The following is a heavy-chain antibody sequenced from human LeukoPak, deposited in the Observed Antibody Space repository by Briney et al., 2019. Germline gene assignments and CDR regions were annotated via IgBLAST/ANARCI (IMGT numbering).Heavy chain of an antibody. CDR1: GFTFSSDG. CDR2: ISSDGSDK. J-gene: IGHJ4*02. V-gene: IGHV3-30*03. D-gene: IGHD6-13*01. Sequence: GGSLRLSCAASGFTFSSDGMHWVRLAPGKGLEWVALISSDGSDKYYADSVKGRFTISRDQANNTLYLQMNTLRDEDTAVYYCARGPRYSFYWGQGTLVSVSS. CDR3: ARGPRYSFY.